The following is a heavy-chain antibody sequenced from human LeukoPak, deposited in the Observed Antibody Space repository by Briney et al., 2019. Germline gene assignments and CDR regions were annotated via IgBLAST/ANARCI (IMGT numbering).Heavy chain of an antibody. J-gene: IGHJ4*01. CDR2: IYSRGSP. CDR1: GASINTYY. Sequence: SETLSLICSVSGASINTYYWSWIRQPAGKGLEWIGRIYSRGSPYYNPSLTSRVTMSLDTSENQFSLKLTSVTAADTAVYYCARGSGSYDWNFDLWGQGTLVTVSS. V-gene: IGHV4-4*07. CDR3: ARGSGSYDWNFDL. D-gene: IGHD1-26*01.